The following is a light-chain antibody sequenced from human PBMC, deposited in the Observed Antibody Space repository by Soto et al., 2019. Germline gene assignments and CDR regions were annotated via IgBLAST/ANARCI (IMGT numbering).Light chain of an antibody. Sequence: IQLTQSPSSLSASVGDRVTVTCRASQDSTKYLAWYQQKPGKAPNLLIYDASTLHSGVPSRFSGSGSGTDFPLPISGLQPEDFATYYCQQLSSYPSTFGGGTKVEIK. V-gene: IGKV1-9*01. CDR2: DAS. CDR1: QDSTKY. J-gene: IGKJ4*01. CDR3: QQLSSYPST.